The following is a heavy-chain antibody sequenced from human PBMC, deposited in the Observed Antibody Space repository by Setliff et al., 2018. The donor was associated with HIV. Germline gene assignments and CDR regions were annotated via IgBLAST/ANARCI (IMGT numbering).Heavy chain of an antibody. CDR1: GFTFNSYA. CDR2: ISNSGDKT. V-gene: IGHV3-23*01. D-gene: IGHD3-22*01. Sequence: PGGSLRLSCAASGFTFNSYAMTWVRQAPGKGLEWVAAISNSGDKTYLADSVKGRFTISRDNSKDTLYLQMNSLRAEDTAVYYCAKDRESDDSSGYSGYWGQGTLVTVSS. J-gene: IGHJ4*02. CDR3: AKDRESDDSSGYSGY.